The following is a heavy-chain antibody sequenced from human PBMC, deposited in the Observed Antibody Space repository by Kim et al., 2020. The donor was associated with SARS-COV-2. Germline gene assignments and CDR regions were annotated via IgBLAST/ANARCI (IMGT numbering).Heavy chain of an antibody. CDR2: IYYSGST. CDR1: GGSISSYY. V-gene: IGHV4-59*01. D-gene: IGHD6-13*01. J-gene: IGHJ2*01. CDR3: ATTYSSSWNPYWYFDL. Sequence: SETLSLTCTVSGGSISSYYWSWIRQPPGKGLEWIGYIYYSGSTNYNPSLKSRVTISVDTSKNQFSLKLSSVTAADTAVYYCATTYSSSWNPYWYFDLWGRGTLVTVSS.